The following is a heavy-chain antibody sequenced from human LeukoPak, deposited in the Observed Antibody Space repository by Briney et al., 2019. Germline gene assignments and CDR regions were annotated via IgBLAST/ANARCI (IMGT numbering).Heavy chain of an antibody. Sequence: PGGSLRLSCAASGFTFSSYWMSWVRQAPGKGLEWVANIKQDGSEKYYVDSVKGRFTISRDNAKNSLYLQMNSLTAEDTAIYYCAKATGTLSNWGQGTLVTVSS. CDR3: AKATGTLSN. CDR1: GFTFSSYW. J-gene: IGHJ4*02. V-gene: IGHV3-7*03. D-gene: IGHD1-1*01. CDR2: IKQDGSEK.